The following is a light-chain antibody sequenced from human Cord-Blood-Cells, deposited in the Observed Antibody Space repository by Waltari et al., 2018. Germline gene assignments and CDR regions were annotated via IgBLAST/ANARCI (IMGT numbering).Light chain of an antibody. CDR3: QQYGSSRYS. V-gene: IGKV3D-20*01. CDR2: DAA. CDR1: QSVSSSY. J-gene: IGKJ2*03. Sequence: EIGLTQSPATLSSSPGERATLPCGASQSVSSSYLAWYQQKPGLAPRLLIYDAASRATGIPDRFSGSGSGTDLTLTISRLEPDDFVVYYCQQYGSSRYSFGQGTKLEIK.